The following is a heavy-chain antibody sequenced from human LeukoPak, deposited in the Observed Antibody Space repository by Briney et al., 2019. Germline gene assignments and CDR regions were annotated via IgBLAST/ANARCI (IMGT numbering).Heavy chain of an antibody. V-gene: IGHV1-18*01. CDR2: ISAYNGNT. J-gene: IGHJ5*02. CDR3: AGAAGSGSSGFRFDP. CDR1: GYTLTELS. Sequence: ASVKVSCKVSGYTLTELSMHWVRQAPGKGLEWMGWISAYNGNTNYAQKLQGRVTMTTDTSTSTAYMELRSLRSDDTAVYYCAGAAGSGSSGFRFDPWGQGTLVTVSS. D-gene: IGHD3-10*01.